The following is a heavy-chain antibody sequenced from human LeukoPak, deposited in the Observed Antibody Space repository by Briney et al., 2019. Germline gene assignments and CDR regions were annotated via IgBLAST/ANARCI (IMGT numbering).Heavy chain of an antibody. Sequence: SETLSLTCSVSGGSISRSYYYWGWIRQPPGKGLEWLGTIYYSGNTFYNPSLKSRVTISVDTSINHFSLTLTSLTAADTAVYFCSRHEHKALAGDTWGQGTLVTVSS. D-gene: IGHD6-19*01. CDR3: SRHEHKALAGDT. CDR2: IYYSGNT. J-gene: IGHJ5*02. V-gene: IGHV4-39*01. CDR1: GGSISRSYYY.